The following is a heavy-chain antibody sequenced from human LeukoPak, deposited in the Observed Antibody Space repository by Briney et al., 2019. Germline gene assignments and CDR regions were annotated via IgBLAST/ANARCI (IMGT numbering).Heavy chain of an antibody. J-gene: IGHJ4*01. Sequence: GGSLRLSCAASGFTFSSYWMSWVRQAPGKGLEWVANIKKDGSEKYYVDSVKGRFTISRDNAKNSRYLQMNSLRAEDTAVYYCARDWGGRSAVAGTFDYWGHGTLVTVSS. D-gene: IGHD6-19*01. CDR3: ARDWGGRSAVAGTFDY. CDR1: GFTFSSYW. CDR2: IKKDGSEK. V-gene: IGHV3-7*01.